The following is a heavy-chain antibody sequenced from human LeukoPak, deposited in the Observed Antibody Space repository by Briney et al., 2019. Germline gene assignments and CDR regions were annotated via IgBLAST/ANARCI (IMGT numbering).Heavy chain of an antibody. D-gene: IGHD2-8*01. CDR1: GGSISSSSYY. CDR3: ARVYARNWFDP. CDR2: IYYSGST. V-gene: IGHV4-39*07. Sequence: SETLSLTCTVSGGSISSSSYYWGWIRQPPGKGLEWIGSIYYSGSTYYNPSLKSRVTISVDTSKNQFSLKLSPVTAADTAVYYCARVYARNWFDPWGQGTLVTVSS. J-gene: IGHJ5*02.